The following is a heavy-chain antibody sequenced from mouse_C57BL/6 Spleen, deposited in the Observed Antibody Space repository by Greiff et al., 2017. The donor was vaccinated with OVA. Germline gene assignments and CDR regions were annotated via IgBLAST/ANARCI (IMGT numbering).Heavy chain of an antibody. D-gene: IGHD1-1*01. CDR1: GYTFTSYW. CDR3: TYDSSYDYAMDY. V-gene: IGHV1-74*01. Sequence: VQLQQPGAELVKPGASVKVSCKASGYTFTSYWMHWVKQRPGQGLEWIGRIHPSDSDTNYNQKFKGNATLTVHTSSNTAYMQISSLTSEDSAVYYCTYDSSYDYAMDYWGQGTSVTVSS. J-gene: IGHJ4*01. CDR2: IHPSDSDT.